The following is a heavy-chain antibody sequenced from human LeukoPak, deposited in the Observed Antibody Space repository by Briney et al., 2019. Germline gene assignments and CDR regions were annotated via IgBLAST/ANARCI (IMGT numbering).Heavy chain of an antibody. CDR3: ASGGLRVLSPLAEYFQH. Sequence: GASVKVSCKASGGTFSSYAISWVRQAPGQGLEWMGRIIPILGIANYAQKFQGRVTITADKSTSTAYMELSSLRSEDTAVYYCASGGLRVLSPLAEYFQHWGQGTLVTVSS. V-gene: IGHV1-69*04. CDR1: GGTFSSYA. CDR2: IIPILGIA. D-gene: IGHD3-16*02. J-gene: IGHJ1*01.